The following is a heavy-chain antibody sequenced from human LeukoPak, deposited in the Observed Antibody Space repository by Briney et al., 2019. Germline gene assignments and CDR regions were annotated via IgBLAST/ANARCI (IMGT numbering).Heavy chain of an antibody. V-gene: IGHV3-7*03. CDR2: IKQDGGEK. J-gene: IGHJ4*02. CDR3: ARDGRPLDY. CDR1: GTTFSRYW. Sequence: GGSLRLSCVDSGTTFSRYWMSWVRQAPGKGLEWVANIKQDGGEKYYVDSVKGRYTISRDNAKNSLYLQMNSLRVEDMAVYYCARDGRPLDYWGQGTLVTVSS.